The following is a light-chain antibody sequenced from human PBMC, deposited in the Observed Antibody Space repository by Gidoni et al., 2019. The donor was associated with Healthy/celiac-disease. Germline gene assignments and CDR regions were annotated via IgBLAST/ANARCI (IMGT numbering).Light chain of an antibody. Sequence: DIVMTQSPDSLAVSLGERATINCKSRQSVLYSSNNKNYLAWYQQKPGQHPKLLIYWASTRESGVPDRFSGSGSGTDFTLTISSLQAEDVAVYYCQQYYSTPLTFGQGTKVEIK. V-gene: IGKV4-1*01. CDR2: WAS. CDR3: QQYYSTPLT. J-gene: IGKJ1*01. CDR1: QSVLYSSNNKNY.